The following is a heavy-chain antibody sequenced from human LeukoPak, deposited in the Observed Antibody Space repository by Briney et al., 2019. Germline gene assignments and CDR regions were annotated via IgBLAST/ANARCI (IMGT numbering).Heavy chain of an antibody. CDR1: GFTFSSYA. CDR2: ISGNGGST. V-gene: IGHV3-23*01. J-gene: IGHJ4*02. CDR3: ARDLYHGGY. Sequence: PGGSQRLSCAASGFTFSSYAMSWVRQAPGKGLEWVSAISGNGGSTNYADSVKGRFTISRDNSKNTLYLQMDSLRAEDTAVYYCARDLYHGGYWGQGTQVTVPS. D-gene: IGHD2-2*01.